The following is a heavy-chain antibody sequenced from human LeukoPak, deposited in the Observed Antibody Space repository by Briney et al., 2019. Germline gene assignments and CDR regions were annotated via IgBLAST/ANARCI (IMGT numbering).Heavy chain of an antibody. J-gene: IGHJ4*02. CDR2: IVVGSGNT. V-gene: IGHV1-58*01. D-gene: IGHD5-24*01. CDR3: ARPERDGYNY. CDR1: GLTFTSSA. Sequence: SVKVSCKASGLTFTSSAVQWVRQARGQRLEWIGWIVVGSGNTNYAQKFQGRVTMTRDTSTSTVYMELSSLRSEDTAVYYCARPERDGYNYWGQGTLVTVSS.